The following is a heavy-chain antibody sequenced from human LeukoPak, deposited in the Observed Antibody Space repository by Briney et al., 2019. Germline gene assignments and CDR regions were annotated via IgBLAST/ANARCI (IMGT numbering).Heavy chain of an antibody. CDR3: ARTSSSTIDY. CDR1: GFTFSSYG. V-gene: IGHV3-30*03. J-gene: IGHJ4*02. Sequence: PGGSLRLSCAASGFTFSSYGMHWVRQAPGKGLEWVAVISYDGSNKYYADSVKGRFTISRDNAKNTLYLQMNSLRAEDTAVYYCARTSSSTIDYWGQGTLVTVSS. CDR2: ISYDGSNK.